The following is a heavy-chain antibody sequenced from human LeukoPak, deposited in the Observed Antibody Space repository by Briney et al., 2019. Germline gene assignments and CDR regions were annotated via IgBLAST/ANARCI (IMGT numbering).Heavy chain of an antibody. CDR1: DGSINSYY. J-gene: IGHJ4*02. Sequence: SETLSLTCTVSDGSINSYYWNWIRQTAGKGLEWIGRIHSTGNINYNPSFESRVTMSIDTSKRQVSLRLRSVTAADTAVYYCARGNTPDYWGQGTLVTVSS. CDR3: ARGNTPDY. V-gene: IGHV4-4*07. D-gene: IGHD2/OR15-2a*01. CDR2: IHSTGNI.